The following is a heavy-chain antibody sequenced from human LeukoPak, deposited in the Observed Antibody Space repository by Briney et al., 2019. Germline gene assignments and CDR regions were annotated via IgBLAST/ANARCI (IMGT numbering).Heavy chain of an antibody. Sequence: GGSLRLSRAASGLTFSGYDMFWVRQATGKGLEWVSGIGTTGDTYYAGSVKGRFTISRENARNSLYLQMNSLIAGDTAVYYCARSTIAVAYGMDVWGQGTTVTVSS. V-gene: IGHV3-13*04. J-gene: IGHJ6*02. D-gene: IGHD6-19*01. CDR3: ARSTIAVAYGMDV. CDR1: GLTFSGYD. CDR2: IGTTGDT.